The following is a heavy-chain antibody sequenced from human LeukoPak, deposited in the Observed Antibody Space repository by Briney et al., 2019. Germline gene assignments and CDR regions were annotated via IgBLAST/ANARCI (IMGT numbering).Heavy chain of an antibody. CDR2: MNPNSGNT. Sequence: ASVTVSCTASGYTFTSYDINWVRQATGQGLEWMGWMNPNSGNTGYAQKFQGRVTMTRSTSISTAYMELSSLRSEDTAVYYCASNPPNTGDFYYWGLGSLVTVSS. CDR3: ASNPPNTGDFYY. J-gene: IGHJ4*02. D-gene: IGHD1-1*01. V-gene: IGHV1-8*01. CDR1: GYTFTSYD.